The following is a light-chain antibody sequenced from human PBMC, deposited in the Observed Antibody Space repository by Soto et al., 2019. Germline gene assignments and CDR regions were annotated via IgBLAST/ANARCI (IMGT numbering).Light chain of an antibody. Sequence: QSALTQPASVSGSPGQSITISCTGTNSDVGGYNFVAWYQHHPGKAPKLIIYEVSNRPSGVSSRFSGSKSGNTASLTISGLQAYAEADYDGSSFTIGNNGGVFGGETQRTV. V-gene: IGLV2-14*01. CDR3: SSFTIGNNGGV. CDR1: NSDVGGYNF. CDR2: EVS. J-gene: IGLJ3*02.